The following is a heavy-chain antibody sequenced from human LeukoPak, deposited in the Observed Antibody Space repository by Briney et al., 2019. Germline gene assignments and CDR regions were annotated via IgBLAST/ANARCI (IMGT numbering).Heavy chain of an antibody. V-gene: IGHV4-39*01. Sequence: PSETLSLTCTVSGGSISSSSYYWGWIRQPPGKGLEWIGSIYYSGSTYYNPSLKSRVTISVDTSKNQFSLKLSSVTAADTAVYYCARRITMIVVVIGYFDYWGQGTLVTVSS. CDR3: ARRITMIVVVIGYFDY. CDR1: GGSISSSSYY. J-gene: IGHJ4*02. CDR2: IYYSGST. D-gene: IGHD3-22*01.